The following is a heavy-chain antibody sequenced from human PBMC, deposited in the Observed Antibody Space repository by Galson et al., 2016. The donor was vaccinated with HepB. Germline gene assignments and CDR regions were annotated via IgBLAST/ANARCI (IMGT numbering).Heavy chain of an antibody. J-gene: IGHJ4*02. CDR3: ALGQGFLADS. CDR1: SSYW. V-gene: IGHV3-7*05. CDR2: IKQDGSAK. Sequence: SSYWMNWVRQAPGKGLEWVAIIKQDGSAKYYVDSLKGRFTISRDNAKNSLYLQMSSLRPEDTAVYYCALGQGFLADSWGQGTLVTVSS.